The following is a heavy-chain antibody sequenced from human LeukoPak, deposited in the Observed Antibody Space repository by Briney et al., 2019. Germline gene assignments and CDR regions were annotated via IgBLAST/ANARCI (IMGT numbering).Heavy chain of an antibody. CDR2: IYTSGST. CDR3: ARVPSYYDIFSGYYYYYMDV. CDR1: GGSISSSNW. J-gene: IGHJ6*03. D-gene: IGHD3-9*01. V-gene: IGHV4-4*07. Sequence: KTSETLSLICAVSGGSISSSNWWSWIRQPAGKGLEWIGRIYTSGSTNYNPSLKSRVTMSVDTSKNQFSLKLSSVTAADTAVYYCARVPSYYDIFSGYYYYYMDVWGKGTTVTVSS.